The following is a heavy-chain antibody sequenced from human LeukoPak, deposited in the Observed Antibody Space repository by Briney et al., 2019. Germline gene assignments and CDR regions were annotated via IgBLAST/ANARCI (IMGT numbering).Heavy chain of an antibody. CDR2: VSYDGSDK. J-gene: IGHJ4*02. D-gene: IGHD5-12*01. V-gene: IGHV3-33*05. CDR3: ARGGYVSDY. CDR1: GFTFSNYD. Sequence: GGSLRLSCAASGFTFSNYDMYWVRQAPGRGLDWVAVVSYDGSDKYYADSVKGRFTISRDNSKNTLYLQMTGLRVEDTAVYYCARGGYVSDYWGQGTLVTVSS.